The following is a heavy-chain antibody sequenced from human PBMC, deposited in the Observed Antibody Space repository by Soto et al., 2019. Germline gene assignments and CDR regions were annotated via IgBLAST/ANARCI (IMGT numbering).Heavy chain of an antibody. V-gene: IGHV1-18*01. J-gene: IGHJ4*02. CDR3: ARDAPPADY. Sequence: QVQLVQSGAEVKKPGASVKVSCKASGYTFTSYSISWVRQAPGQGLEWMGWISAYNGNTNYAQKLQGRGAMTTEPSSSTDYMELRSLRSDDTAVYYCARDAPPADYWGQGTLVTVSS. CDR2: ISAYNGNT. CDR1: GYTFTSYS.